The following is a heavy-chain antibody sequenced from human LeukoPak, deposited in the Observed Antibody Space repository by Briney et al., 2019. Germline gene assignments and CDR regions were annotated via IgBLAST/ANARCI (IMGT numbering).Heavy chain of an antibody. V-gene: IGHV3-11*01. Sequence: AGGSLRLPCVVSGLSFSDSYMTWIRQTPGMGLESLAYISGMGHDIYYADSVKGRFTISRDNAKNSLYLQMHSLRPEDTALYSCSTGPRSLPYGGPGTLVTVSS. D-gene: IGHD4-23*01. CDR1: GLSFSDSY. CDR2: ISGMGHDI. J-gene: IGHJ4*01. CDR3: STGPRSLPY.